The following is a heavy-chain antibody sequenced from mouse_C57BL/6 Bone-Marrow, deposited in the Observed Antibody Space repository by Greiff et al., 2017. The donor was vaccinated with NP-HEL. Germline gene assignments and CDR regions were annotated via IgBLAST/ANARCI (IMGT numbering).Heavy chain of an antibody. CDR1: GYTFTEYT. CDR2: FYPGSGSI. D-gene: IGHD1-1*01. J-gene: IGHJ3*01. Sequence: QVQLQQSGAELVKPGASVKLSCKASGYTFTEYTIHWVKQRSGQGLEWIGWFYPGSGSIKYNEKFKDKATLTADKSSSTVYMELSRLTSEDSAVYFCARHEDRPYYYGSPWFAYWGQGTLVTVSA. V-gene: IGHV1-62-2*01. CDR3: ARHEDRPYYYGSPWFAY.